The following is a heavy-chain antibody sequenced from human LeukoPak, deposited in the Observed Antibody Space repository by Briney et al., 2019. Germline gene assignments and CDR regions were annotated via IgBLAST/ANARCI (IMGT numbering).Heavy chain of an antibody. Sequence: GGSLRLSCAASGFTFSSYEMNWVRQAPGKGLEWVSYISSSGDTIYYADSVKGRFTISRDNAKNSLYLQMNSLRAEDTAVYYCARERGYSGYDYFIDSPSDSWGQGTLVTVSS. J-gene: IGHJ4*02. CDR1: GFTFSSYE. D-gene: IGHD5-12*01. CDR3: ARERGYSGYDYFIDSPSDS. CDR2: ISSSGDTI. V-gene: IGHV3-48*03.